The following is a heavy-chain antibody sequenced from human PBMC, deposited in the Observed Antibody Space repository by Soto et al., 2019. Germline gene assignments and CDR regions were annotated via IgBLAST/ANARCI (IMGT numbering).Heavy chain of an antibody. CDR1: GYSISSINW. CDR2: IYYSGTT. D-gene: IGHD1-26*01. Sequence: SETLSLTCAVSGYSISSINWWGWIRQPPGKGLEWIGYIYYSGTTYYNPSLKSRVTMSVDTSKNQFSLKLTSVTAVYTAVYYCARREIQGPIDYWGQGTLVT. CDR3: ARREIQGPIDY. J-gene: IGHJ4*02. V-gene: IGHV4-28*01.